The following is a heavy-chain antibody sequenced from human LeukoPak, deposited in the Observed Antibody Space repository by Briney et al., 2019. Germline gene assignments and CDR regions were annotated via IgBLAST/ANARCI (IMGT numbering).Heavy chain of an antibody. J-gene: IGHJ4*02. CDR3: AKDIYYDSSGYGGYFDY. CDR1: GFTLGNYW. V-gene: IGHV3-74*01. Sequence: PGGSLRLSCAASGFTLGNYWMHWVRQAPGKGLVWVSRINSDGSSTSYAVSVKGRFTISRDNAKNTLYLQMNSLRAEDTAVYYCAKDIYYDSSGYGGYFDYRGQGTLVTVSS. D-gene: IGHD3-22*01. CDR2: INSDGSST.